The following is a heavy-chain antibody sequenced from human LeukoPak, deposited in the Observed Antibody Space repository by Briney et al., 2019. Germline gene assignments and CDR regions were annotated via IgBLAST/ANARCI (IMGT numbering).Heavy chain of an antibody. D-gene: IGHD6-13*01. CDR2: ISYSGTT. Sequence: SETLSLTCTVSGGSISSYYWSWIRQPPGKGLEWIGYISYSGTTNYNSSLKSRVTISLDTSKNQFSLKLSSVTAADTAVYYCARDRTIALAGNPIGYWGQGTLVTVSS. CDR3: ARDRTIALAGNPIGY. V-gene: IGHV4-59*01. J-gene: IGHJ4*02. CDR1: GGSISSYY.